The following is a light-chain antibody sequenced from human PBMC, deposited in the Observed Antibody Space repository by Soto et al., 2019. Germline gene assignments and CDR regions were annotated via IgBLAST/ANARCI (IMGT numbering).Light chain of an antibody. J-gene: IGLJ1*01. Sequence: QSVLTQPPSVSGAPGQRVTISCTGSSSNIGAGYDVHWYQQLPGTAPKLLIYNNNNRPSGVPDRFSGSKSGTSASLAITGLQAEDEADYNCQSYDSSLSGSDVFGTGTKVTVL. V-gene: IGLV1-40*01. CDR2: NNN. CDR3: QSYDSSLSGSDV. CDR1: SSNIGAGYD.